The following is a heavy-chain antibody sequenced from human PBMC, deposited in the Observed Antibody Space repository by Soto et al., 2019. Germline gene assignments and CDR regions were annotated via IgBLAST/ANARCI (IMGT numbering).Heavy chain of an antibody. V-gene: IGHV3-74*01. CDR3: ARDLRPIDY. Sequence: EVQLVESGGGLVQPGGSLRLSCAASGFTFSNSWMHWVRQAPGKGLVWVSRITSDGSTTTYADSVKGRFTISRDNAKNTLYLQMTSLRAEDTAVYYWARDLRPIDYWGQGTLVTVSS. J-gene: IGHJ4*02. CDR2: ITSDGSTT. CDR1: GFTFSNSW.